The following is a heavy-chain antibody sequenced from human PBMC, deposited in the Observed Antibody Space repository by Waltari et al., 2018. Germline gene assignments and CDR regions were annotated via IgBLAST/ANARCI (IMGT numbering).Heavy chain of an antibody. CDR3: ARGLGSSGYDY. J-gene: IGHJ4*02. D-gene: IGHD6-19*01. V-gene: IGHV4-39*01. CDR1: GGSLSSSSYY. CDR2: IYYSGST. Sequence: QLQLQESGPGLVKPSETLSLTCTVSGGSLSSSSYYWGWIRQPPGKGLEWIGSIYYSGSTYYTPSLKSRVTIYVDTSKNQFSLKLSSVTAADTAVYYCARGLGSSGYDYWGQGTLVTVSS.